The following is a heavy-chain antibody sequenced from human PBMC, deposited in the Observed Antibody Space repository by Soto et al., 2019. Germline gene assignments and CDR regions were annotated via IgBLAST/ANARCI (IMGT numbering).Heavy chain of an antibody. CDR3: ARGNHRWLQLWYFDL. V-gene: IGHV1-69*12. J-gene: IGHJ2*01. D-gene: IGHD5-12*01. Sequence: QVQLVQSGAEVKKPGSSVKVSCKAAGGTFSNYPISWVRQAPGQGLEWMGGISPIFGTVNYAQKFQGRVTITADESTSTAYMELSSLRSEDTAVYYCARGNHRWLQLWYFDLWGRGTLVTVSP. CDR2: ISPIFGTV. CDR1: GGTFSNYP.